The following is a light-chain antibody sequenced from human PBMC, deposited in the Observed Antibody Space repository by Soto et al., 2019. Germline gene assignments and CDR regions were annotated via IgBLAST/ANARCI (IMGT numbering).Light chain of an antibody. Sequence: DIQVTQSPTFLYMSLGERVPITCRASQSSSSYLNWYQQKPGKAPKLLIYAASSLQSGVPSRFSGSGSRTDFTLTINRLQPEDIATYYCQQSYSQTQTFGQGTNVDIK. V-gene: IGKV1-39*01. CDR1: QSSSSY. CDR3: QQSYSQTQT. J-gene: IGKJ1*01. CDR2: AAS.